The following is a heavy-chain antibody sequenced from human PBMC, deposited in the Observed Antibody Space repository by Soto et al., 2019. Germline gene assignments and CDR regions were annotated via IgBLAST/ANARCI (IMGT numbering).Heavy chain of an antibody. CDR2: MNPNSGNT. CDR1: GYTFTTYD. D-gene: IGHD6-19*01. CDR3: TRGVLAVTGGAY. J-gene: IGHJ4*02. Sequence: QVQLVQSGAEVKTPGASVKVSCKASGYTFTTYDINWVRQATGQGLEWMGWMNPNSGNTGYAQKFQGRVTMTRNTSISTAYMELSSLRSEDTAVYYCTRGVLAVTGGAYWGQGTLVTVSS. V-gene: IGHV1-8*01.